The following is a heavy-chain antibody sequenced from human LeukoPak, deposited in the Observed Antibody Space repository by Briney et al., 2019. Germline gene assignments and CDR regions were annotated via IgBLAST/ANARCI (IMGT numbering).Heavy chain of an antibody. D-gene: IGHD6-6*01. CDR2: INSDGSEG. CDR3: ARSSYSSSSSV. Sequence: GGSLRLSCAVSGFTFSGFWMSWSHQAPGKGLEWVASINSDGSEGYYADVVKGRFTISRDNAKNSLYLQINSLRAEDTAVYYCARSSYSSSSSVWGQGTMVTVSS. J-gene: IGHJ3*01. V-gene: IGHV3-7*03. CDR1: GFTFSGFW.